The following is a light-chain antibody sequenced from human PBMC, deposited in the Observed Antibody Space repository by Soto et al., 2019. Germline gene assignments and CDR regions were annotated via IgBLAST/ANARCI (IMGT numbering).Light chain of an antibody. CDR2: DAS. V-gene: IGKV3-11*01. CDR1: QNVSRF. CDR3: QQRINWPPLT. J-gene: IGKJ4*01. Sequence: EIVLTQSPATLSLSPGERATLSCRASQNVSRFLAWYQRRPGQAPRLLIYDASNRASDIPARFSGSGSGTDFTLTISSLEPEDSAVYYCQQRINWPPLTFGGGTKVEIK.